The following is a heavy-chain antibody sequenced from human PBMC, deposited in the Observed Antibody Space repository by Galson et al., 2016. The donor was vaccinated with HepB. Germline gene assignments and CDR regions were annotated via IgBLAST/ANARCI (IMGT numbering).Heavy chain of an antibody. J-gene: IGHJ4*02. Sequence: IRQPPGKGLEWIGYIYNIGNTNYNPSLRSRVTISVDTSKNQFSLKVNSVTAADTAVYYCARGDGAPYYFDYWGQGALVTVSS. V-gene: IGHV4-59*01. CDR2: IYNIGNT. D-gene: IGHD4-17*01. CDR3: ARGDGAPYYFDY.